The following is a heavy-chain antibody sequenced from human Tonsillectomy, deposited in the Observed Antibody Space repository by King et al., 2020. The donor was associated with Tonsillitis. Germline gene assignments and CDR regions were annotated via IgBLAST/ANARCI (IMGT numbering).Heavy chain of an antibody. CDR2: IYYSGST. D-gene: IGHD4-17*01. Sequence: QLQESGPGLVKPSQTLSLTCTVSGGSISSGGYYCSWICQHPGKGLEWFGYIYYSGSTYYNTSLNSRVTISVETSKNHFSLKLSSVTAADTAVYYCARAAEKYGDYAFDIWGQGTMVTVSS. CDR3: ARAAEKYGDYAFDI. CDR1: GGSISSGGYY. J-gene: IGHJ3*02. V-gene: IGHV4-31*03.